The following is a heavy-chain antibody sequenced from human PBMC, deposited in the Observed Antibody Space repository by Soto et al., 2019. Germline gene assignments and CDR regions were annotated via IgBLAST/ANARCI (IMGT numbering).Heavy chain of an antibody. J-gene: IGHJ5*01. Sequence: DVQLLESGGGLVQPGGSLTLSCAASRFTFSDFAMSWVRQAPGKGLEWVSSIGGGGTDTYYADSVKGRFTISRDNSKNALYLQMESHRDEETAVYYCAKDAVPYNGQWDWFDSWGQGTLVIVSS. CDR2: IGGGGTDT. CDR3: AKDAVPYNGQWDWFDS. D-gene: IGHD3-10*01. CDR1: RFTFSDFA. V-gene: IGHV3-23*01.